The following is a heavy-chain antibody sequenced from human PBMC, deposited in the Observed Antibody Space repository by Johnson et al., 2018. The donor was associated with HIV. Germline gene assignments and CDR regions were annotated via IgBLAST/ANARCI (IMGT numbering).Heavy chain of an antibody. V-gene: IGHV3-30*04. J-gene: IGHJ3*02. CDR1: GFTFSSYA. CDR2: IPYDGSNK. CDR3: AGDGAQQLARDGFDI. D-gene: IGHD6-13*01. Sequence: QVQLVESGGGVVQPGRSLRLSCAASGFTFSSYAMHWVRQAPGKGLEWVAFIPYDGSNKYYADSVKGRFTISRDNSKNTLKLQMNSLRAEVTAVYYCAGDGAQQLARDGFDIWGQGTMVTVPS.